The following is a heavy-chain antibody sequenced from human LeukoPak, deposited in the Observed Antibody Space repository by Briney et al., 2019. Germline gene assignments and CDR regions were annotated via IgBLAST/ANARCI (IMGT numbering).Heavy chain of an antibody. Sequence: PGGSLRLSCAASGFTFSLYWMNWVRRAPGKGLEWVANIKQDGSEKNYVDSVKGRFTISRDNAKNSLYLQMNNLRVEDTAMYYCAGGPGFIIKDWGQGTLVTVSS. V-gene: IGHV3-7*03. J-gene: IGHJ4*02. CDR2: IKQDGSEK. D-gene: IGHD3-9*01. CDR1: GFTFSLYW. CDR3: AGGPGFIIKD.